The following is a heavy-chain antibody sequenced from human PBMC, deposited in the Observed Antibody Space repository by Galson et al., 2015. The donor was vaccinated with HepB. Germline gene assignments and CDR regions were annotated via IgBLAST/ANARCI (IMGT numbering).Heavy chain of an antibody. CDR1: GFHFAVYA. Sequence: SLRLSCAASGFHFAVYAMTWVRQAPGKGLEWVSAIRGDSSSTYYADSVKGRFTISRDNSKNTLYLQMNSLRVEDTATYCCAKVPTLHPGYCRTTRCFGNWFAPWGPGTLVAVSS. CDR3: AKVPTLHPGYCRTTRCFGNWFAP. V-gene: IGHV3-23*01. D-gene: IGHD2-2*01. CDR2: IRGDSSST. J-gene: IGHJ5*02.